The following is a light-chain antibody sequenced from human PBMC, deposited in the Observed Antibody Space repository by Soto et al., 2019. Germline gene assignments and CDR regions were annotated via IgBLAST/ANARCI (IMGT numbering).Light chain of an antibody. V-gene: IGLV1-44*01. J-gene: IGLJ2*01. Sequence: QSVLTQPPSASETPGQRVTISCSGSSSNIGSNTVNWYQQLPGTAPKLLIYSNNQRPSGVPDRFSGSKSGTSASLAISGLQSEDEADYYCAAWDDSLNVVFGGGTELTVL. CDR1: SSNIGSNT. CDR3: AAWDDSLNVV. CDR2: SNN.